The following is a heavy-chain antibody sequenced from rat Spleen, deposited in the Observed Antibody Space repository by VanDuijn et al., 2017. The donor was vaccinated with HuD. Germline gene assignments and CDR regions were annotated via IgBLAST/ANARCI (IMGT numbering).Heavy chain of an antibody. V-gene: IGHV5-35*01. D-gene: IGHD1-12*02. J-gene: IGHJ2*01. CDR1: GFTFSSNW. CDR2: INPDGTNT. Sequence: EVQLVESGGGLVQPGSPLKLSCAASGFTFSSNWLNWIRQAPGKGLEWVATINPDGTNTYYPDTVKGRFVISKDNARNIAYLQMNSLRSDDTAMYYCAKREAYYDGSYYPDYWGQGVMVTVSS. CDR3: AKREAYYDGSYYPDY.